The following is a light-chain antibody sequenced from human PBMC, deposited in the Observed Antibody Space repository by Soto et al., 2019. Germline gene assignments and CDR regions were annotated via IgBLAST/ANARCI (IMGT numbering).Light chain of an antibody. CDR2: GAS. J-gene: IGKJ1*01. Sequence: EIVLTQSPGTLSLSPGERATLSCRASQSVSSSYLVWYQQKPGQAPRLLIYGASSRATGIPDRLSGSGSGTDFTLTISRLEPEDSAVYYCQQYDTSPPTWTFGQGTKV. CDR1: QSVSSSY. CDR3: QQYDTSPPTWT. V-gene: IGKV3-20*01.